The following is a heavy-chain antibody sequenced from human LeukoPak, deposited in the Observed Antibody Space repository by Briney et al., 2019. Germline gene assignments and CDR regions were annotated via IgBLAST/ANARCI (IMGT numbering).Heavy chain of an antibody. D-gene: IGHD3-10*01. J-gene: IGHJ4*02. Sequence: PGGSLRLSCAASGFTFSSYAMSWVRQAPGKGLEWVSAISGSGGSTYYADSVKGRFTISRDNSKNTLYLQMNSLRAEDTAVYYCARDGIVYYGSGSYFDYWGQGTLVTVSS. CDR2: ISGSGGST. CDR1: GFTFSSYA. CDR3: ARDGIVYYGSGSYFDY. V-gene: IGHV3-23*01.